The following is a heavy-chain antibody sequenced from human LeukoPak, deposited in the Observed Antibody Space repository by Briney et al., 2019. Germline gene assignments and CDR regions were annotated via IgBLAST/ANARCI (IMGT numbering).Heavy chain of an antibody. CDR3: ARVGWFGEHFNWFDP. J-gene: IGHJ5*02. CDR2: IYYSGST. D-gene: IGHD3-10*01. V-gene: IGHV4-31*03. Sequence: SQTLSLTCTVSGGSISSGGYYWSWIRQHPGKGLEWIGYIYYSGSTYYNPSLKSRVTISVDTSKNQFSLKLSSVTAADTAVYYCARVGWFGEHFNWFDPWGQGTLVTVSS. CDR1: GGSISSGGYY.